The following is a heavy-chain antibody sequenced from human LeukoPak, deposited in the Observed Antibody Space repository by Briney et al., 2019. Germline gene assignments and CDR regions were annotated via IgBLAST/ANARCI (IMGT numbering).Heavy chain of an antibody. Sequence: GGSLRLSCAASGFTFSTYSMNWVRQAPGKGLEWASYISSSGSTIYYADSVKGRFTISRDNAKNSLYLQMNSLRAEDTAVYYCARHKAWGSGSYNPDLDYYYYYMDVWGKGTTVTVSS. CDR1: GFTFSTYS. D-gene: IGHD3-10*01. CDR2: ISSSGSTI. CDR3: ARHKAWGSGSYNPDLDYYYYYMDV. J-gene: IGHJ6*03. V-gene: IGHV3-48*04.